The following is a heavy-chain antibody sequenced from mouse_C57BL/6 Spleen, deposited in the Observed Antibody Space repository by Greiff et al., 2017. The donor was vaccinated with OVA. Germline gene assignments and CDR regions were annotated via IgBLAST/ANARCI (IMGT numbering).Heavy chain of an antibody. CDR1: GYTFTSYW. D-gene: IGHD2-2*01. J-gene: IGHJ3*01. V-gene: IGHV1-52*01. Sequence: VQLQQPGAELVRPGSSVKLSCKASGYTFTSYWMHWVKQRPIHGLEWIGNIDPSDSETHYNQKFKGKATLTVDKSSSTAYMQLSSLTSEDSAVYYCAREGYDVRFAYWGQGTLVTVSA. CDR3: AREGYDVRFAY. CDR2: IDPSDSET.